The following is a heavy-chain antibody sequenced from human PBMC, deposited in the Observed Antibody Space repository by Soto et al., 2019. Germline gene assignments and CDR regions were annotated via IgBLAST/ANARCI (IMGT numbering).Heavy chain of an antibody. V-gene: IGHV1-69*01. CDR1: GGTFSSYA. J-gene: IGHJ6*02. D-gene: IGHD2-2*01. CDR3: ARSQGSSTSLEIYYYYYYGMDV. CDR2: IIPISGTA. Sequence: QVQLVQSGAEVKKPGSSVKVSCKASGGTFSSYAISWVRQAPGQGLEWMGGIIPISGTANYAQKFQGRVTITADESTSTAYMVLSSLRSEDTAVYYCARSQGSSTSLEIYYYYYYGMDVWGQGTTVTVS.